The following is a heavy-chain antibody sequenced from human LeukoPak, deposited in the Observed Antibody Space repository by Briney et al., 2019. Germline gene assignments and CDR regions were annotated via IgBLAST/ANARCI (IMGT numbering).Heavy chain of an antibody. CDR1: GFTFSSYD. Sequence: GGSLRLSCAASGFTFSSYDMHWVRQATGKGLEWVSAIGTAGDTYYTGSVKGRFTISRENAKNSLYLQMNSLRAGDTAVYYCARGVWAYSGSYYFDYWGQGTLVTVSS. CDR2: IGTAGDT. CDR3: ARGVWAYSGSYYFDY. V-gene: IGHV3-13*01. J-gene: IGHJ4*02. D-gene: IGHD1-26*01.